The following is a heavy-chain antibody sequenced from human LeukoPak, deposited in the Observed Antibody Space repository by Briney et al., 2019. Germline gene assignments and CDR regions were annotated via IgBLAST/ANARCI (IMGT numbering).Heavy chain of an antibody. V-gene: IGHV3-74*01. J-gene: IGHJ5*02. Sequence: QRGGSLRLSCVVSGLTPSSYWMHWVSHAPGKGLVWVSRINTDGSSTSYADSVKGRLTISRDNAKNTLYLQMHSLRAEDTAVYYCASGLHYGGNSTRANWFDPWGQGTLVTVSS. CDR2: INTDGSST. CDR3: ASGLHYGGNSTRANWFDP. CDR1: GLTPSSYW. D-gene: IGHD4-23*01.